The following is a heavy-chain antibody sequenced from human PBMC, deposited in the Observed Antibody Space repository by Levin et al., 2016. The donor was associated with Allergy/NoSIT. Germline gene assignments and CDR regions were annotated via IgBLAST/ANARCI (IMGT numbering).Heavy chain of an antibody. CDR3: TRNKLYRGFDSPDAFDI. J-gene: IGHJ3*02. V-gene: IGHV1-2*02. CDR1: GDTFTGFY. CDR2: INPNSGGT. D-gene: IGHD5-12*01. Sequence: ASVKVSCKAFGDTFTGFYMYWVRQAPGQGLEWMGWINPNSGGTKYAQKFKGRVTMTSDTSISTAYMDLHSLQSDDTAVYFCTRNKLYRGFDSPDAFDIWGQGTMVTVSA.